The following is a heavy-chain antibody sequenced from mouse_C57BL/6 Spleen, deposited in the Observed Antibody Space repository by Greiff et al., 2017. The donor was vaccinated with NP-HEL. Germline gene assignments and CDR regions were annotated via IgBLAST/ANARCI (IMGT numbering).Heavy chain of an antibody. J-gene: IGHJ4*01. D-gene: IGHD2-1*01. CDR2: FYPGSGSI. Sequence: VQLQESGAELVKPGASVKLSCKASGYTFTEYTIHWVKQRSGQGLEWIGWFYPGSGSIKYNEKFKDKATLTADKSSSTVYMELSRLTSEDSAVYFCARHEGKVYGNYFYYAMDYWGQGTSVTVSS. CDR1: GYTFTEYT. CDR3: ARHEGKVYGNYFYYAMDY. V-gene: IGHV1-62-2*01.